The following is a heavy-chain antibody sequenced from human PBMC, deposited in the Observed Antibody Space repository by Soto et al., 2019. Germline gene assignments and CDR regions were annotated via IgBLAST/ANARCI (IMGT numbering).Heavy chain of an antibody. CDR2: ISSISSNI. CDR3: AREIDYYDSSGYYTSVHHAFDI. V-gene: IGHV3-48*02. Sequence: GVLRLSCAASGFTFDTYSMNWVRQAPGKGLEWVSYISSISSNIYYADSVKGRFTISRDNAKNSLYLQMNSLRDEDTAVYYCAREIDYYDSSGYYTSVHHAFDIWGQGTMVTVSS. CDR1: GFTFDTYS. J-gene: IGHJ3*02. D-gene: IGHD3-22*01.